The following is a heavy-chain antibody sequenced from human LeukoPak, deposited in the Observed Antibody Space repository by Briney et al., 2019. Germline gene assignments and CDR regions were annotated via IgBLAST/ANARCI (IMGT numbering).Heavy chain of an antibody. V-gene: IGHV3-30-3*01. Sequence: GGSLRLSCAASGFTFSSYAMHWVRQAPGKGLEWVAVISSDGNNKYYADSVKGRFTISRDNSKNTLYLQMNSLRAEDTAVYFCARGALWFGDLTHFDYWGQGTLVTVSS. J-gene: IGHJ4*02. CDR2: ISSDGNNK. D-gene: IGHD3-10*01. CDR3: ARGALWFGDLTHFDY. CDR1: GFTFSSYA.